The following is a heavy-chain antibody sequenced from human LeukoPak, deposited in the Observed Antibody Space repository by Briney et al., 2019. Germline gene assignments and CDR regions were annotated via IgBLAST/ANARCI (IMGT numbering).Heavy chain of an antibody. CDR1: GGSFSGYY. J-gene: IGHJ4*02. D-gene: IGHD2-15*01. V-gene: IGHV4-34*01. CDR2: IKQSGST. Sequence: PSATLSLTCADDGGSFSGYYWTWVRQPPGKGLMWLGEIKQSGSTNYTPSLKSRVTISLDTSKNQFSLQLSSVTAADTAVYFCAKSPGGGFVLVVGATRLFDYWGQGTLVTVSS. CDR3: AKSPGGGFVLVVGATRLFDY.